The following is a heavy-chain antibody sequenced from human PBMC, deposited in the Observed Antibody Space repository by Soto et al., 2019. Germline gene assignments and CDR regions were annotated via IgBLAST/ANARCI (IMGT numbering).Heavy chain of an antibody. J-gene: IGHJ5*02. CDR1: GGSISSGGYY. Sequence: SETLSLTCTVSGGSISSGGYYWSWIRQHPGKGLEWIGYIYYSGSTYYNPSLKSRVTISVDTSKNQFSLKLSSVTAADTALYYCARDLRYGDYVSNWFDPWGQGTLVTVSS. V-gene: IGHV4-31*03. CDR2: IYYSGST. D-gene: IGHD4-17*01. CDR3: ARDLRYGDYVSNWFDP.